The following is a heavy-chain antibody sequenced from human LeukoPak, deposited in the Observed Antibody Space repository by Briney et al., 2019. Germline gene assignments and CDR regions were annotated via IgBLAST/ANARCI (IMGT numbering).Heavy chain of an antibody. CDR2: ISAYNGNT. CDR3: ARVRCSSTSCPGLNWFDP. V-gene: IGHV1-18*04. J-gene: IGHJ5*02. Sequence: GASVKVSCKASGYTFTSYGISWVRQAPGQGLERMGWISAYNGNTNYAQKLQGRVTMTTDTSTSTAYMELRSLRSDDTAVYYCARVRCSSTSCPGLNWFDPWGQGTLVTVSS. D-gene: IGHD2-2*01. CDR1: GYTFTSYG.